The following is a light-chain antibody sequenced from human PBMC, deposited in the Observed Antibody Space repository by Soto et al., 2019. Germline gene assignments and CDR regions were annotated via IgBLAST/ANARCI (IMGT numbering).Light chain of an antibody. J-gene: IGLJ1*01. CDR2: DVD. CDR3: CSYAATNTFV. Sequence: QSALTQPRSVSGSPGQSVTISCTGTSSDIGDYTYVSWYQQHPGRAPRLIIFDVDKRPSGVPDRFSGSKSDNTASLTISGLQAEDEAEYHCCSYAATNTFVFGGGTKVTVL. V-gene: IGLV2-11*01. CDR1: SSDIGDYTY.